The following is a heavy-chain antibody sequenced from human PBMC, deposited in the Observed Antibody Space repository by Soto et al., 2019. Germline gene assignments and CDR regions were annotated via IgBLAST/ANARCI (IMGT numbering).Heavy chain of an antibody. CDR1: GYTFSSYY. CDR2: INPSGGST. J-gene: IGHJ6*02. CDR3: ARYGSFRSGHADSHYGRDV. V-gene: IGHV1-46*01. D-gene: IGHD3-3*01. Sequence: ASVKVSCKASGYTFSSYYMHWVRQAPGQGLEWMGIINPSGGSTSYAQKFQGRVTMTRDTSTSTVYMELSSLRSEDTAVYYCARYGSFRSGHADSHYGRDVWAQGNTVTVSS.